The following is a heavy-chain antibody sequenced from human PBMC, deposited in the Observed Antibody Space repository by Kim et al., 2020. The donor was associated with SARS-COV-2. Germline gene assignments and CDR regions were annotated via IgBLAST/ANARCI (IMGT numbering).Heavy chain of an antibody. J-gene: IGHJ4*02. V-gene: IGHV6-1*01. D-gene: IGHD2-2*01. CDR3: ARDYCSSIGCYRAFDY. CDR2: TYYRSKWSY. CDR1: GDSVSSNSAA. Sequence: SQTLSLTCAISGDSVSSNSAAWNWIRQSPSRGLEWLGRTYYRSKWSYDYAVSVKRRITINPDTSKNQISLQLNSVTPEDTAVYFCARDYCSSIGCYRAFDYWGQGTLVTVSS.